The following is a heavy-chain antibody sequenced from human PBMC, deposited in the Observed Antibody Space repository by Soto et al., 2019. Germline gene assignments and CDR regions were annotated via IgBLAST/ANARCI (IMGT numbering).Heavy chain of an antibody. D-gene: IGHD1-1*01. V-gene: IGHV3-30*18. Sequence: GGSLRLSCAASGFTFSSYGMHWVRQAPGKGLEWVAVISYGGSNKYYADSVKGRFTISRDNSKNTLYLQMNSLRVEDTAVYYCAKDRLELGSHRTAFDIWGQGTMVTVSS. CDR3: AKDRLELGSHRTAFDI. CDR1: GFTFSSYG. CDR2: ISYGGSNK. J-gene: IGHJ3*02.